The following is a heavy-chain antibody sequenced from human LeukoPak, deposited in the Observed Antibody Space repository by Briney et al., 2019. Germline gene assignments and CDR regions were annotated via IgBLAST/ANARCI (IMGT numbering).Heavy chain of an antibody. Sequence: ASVKVSCKASGYTSTGYYMHWVRQAPGQGLEWMGWINPNSGGTNYAQKFQGGVTMTRDTSISTAYMELSRLRSDDTAVYYCARGGVPYYYDSSGYSDFDYWGQGTLVTVSS. CDR3: ARGGVPYYYDSSGYSDFDY. D-gene: IGHD3-22*01. CDR2: INPNSGGT. V-gene: IGHV1-2*02. J-gene: IGHJ4*02. CDR1: GYTSTGYY.